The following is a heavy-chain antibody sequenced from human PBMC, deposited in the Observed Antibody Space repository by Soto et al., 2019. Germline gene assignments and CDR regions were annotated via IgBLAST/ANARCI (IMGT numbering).Heavy chain of an antibody. CDR3: TTFGRRYYYGMDV. CDR2: IKSKTDGGTT. Sequence: EVQLVESGGGLVKPGGSLRLSCAASGFTFSNAWMSWVRQAPGKGLEWVGRIKSKTDGGTTDYAAPVKGRFTISRDDSKNTLYLQMNSLKTEDTAVYYCTTFGRRYYYGMDVWGQGTTVTVSS. V-gene: IGHV3-15*01. J-gene: IGHJ6*02. D-gene: IGHD3-3*01. CDR1: GFTFSNAW.